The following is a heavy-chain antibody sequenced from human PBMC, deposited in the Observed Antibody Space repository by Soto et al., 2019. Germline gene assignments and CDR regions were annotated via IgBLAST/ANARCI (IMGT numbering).Heavy chain of an antibody. V-gene: IGHV4-34*01. CDR2: INHSGST. CDR3: ARGKLITILRNYYYYMDV. Sequence: SETLSLTCAVYGGSFSGYYWSWIRQPPGKGLEWIGEINHSGSTNYNPSLKSRVTISVDTSKNQFSLKLSSVTAADTAVYYFARGKLITILRNYYYYMDVWGKGTTVTVPS. CDR1: GGSFSGYY. D-gene: IGHD3-3*01. J-gene: IGHJ6*03.